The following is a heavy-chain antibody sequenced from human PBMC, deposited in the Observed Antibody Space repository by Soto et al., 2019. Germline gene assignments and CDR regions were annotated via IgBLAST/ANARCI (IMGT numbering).Heavy chain of an antibody. CDR1: GFTFSSYS. J-gene: IGHJ3*02. CDR3: AGTQQSGAFDI. D-gene: IGHD6-13*01. Sequence: GGSLRLSCAASGFTFSSYSMNWVRQAPGKGLEWVSSISSSSSYIYYADSVKGRFTISRDNARNSLYLQMNSLRAEDTAVYYCAGTQQSGAFDIWGQGTMVTVSS. CDR2: ISSSSSYI. V-gene: IGHV3-21*01.